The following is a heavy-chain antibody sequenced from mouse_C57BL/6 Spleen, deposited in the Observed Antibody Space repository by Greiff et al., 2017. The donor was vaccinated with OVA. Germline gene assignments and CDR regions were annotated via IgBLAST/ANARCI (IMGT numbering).Heavy chain of an antibody. CDR3: ARYTGDLSMDY. CDR2: IDPCDSYT. Sequence: VQLHQPGAELVMPGASVKLSCKASGYTFTSYWMPWVKQRPGQGLEWIGSIDPCDSYTNYNHKFKGKSTLTVDKSSITAYMERSSLTSEDSAVYYCARYTGDLSMDYWGQGTSVTVSA. V-gene: IGHV1-69*01. CDR1: GYTFTSYW. J-gene: IGHJ4*01. D-gene: IGHD1-1*01.